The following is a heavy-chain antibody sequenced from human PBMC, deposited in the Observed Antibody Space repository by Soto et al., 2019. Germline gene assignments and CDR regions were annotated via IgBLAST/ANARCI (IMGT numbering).Heavy chain of an antibody. Sequence: EVQLLESGGGLVQPGESLRLSCAASGFTFSSYAMRWVRQAPGKGLEWVSVISGSDDSTYYADSVKGRFTISRDNSKTSLYLQMISLRAEHTAVYYCAKRSSSSTFDYSGQGTLVTVSS. J-gene: IGHJ4*02. D-gene: IGHD6-6*01. V-gene: IGHV3-23*01. CDR1: GFTFSSYA. CDR3: AKRSSSSTFDY. CDR2: ISGSDDST.